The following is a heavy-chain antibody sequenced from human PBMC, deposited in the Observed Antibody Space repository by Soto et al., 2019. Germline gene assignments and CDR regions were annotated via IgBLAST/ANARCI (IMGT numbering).Heavy chain of an antibody. CDR2: IGTAGDT. Sequence: GESLKISCAASGFTFSSYDMHWVRQATGKGLEWVSAIGTAGDTYYPGSVKGRFTISRENAKNSLYLQMNSLRAGDTAVYYCARGSAAATRGSPDYWGQGTLVTVSS. J-gene: IGHJ4*02. CDR1: GFTFSSYD. V-gene: IGHV3-13*01. CDR3: ARGSAAATRGSPDY. D-gene: IGHD2-15*01.